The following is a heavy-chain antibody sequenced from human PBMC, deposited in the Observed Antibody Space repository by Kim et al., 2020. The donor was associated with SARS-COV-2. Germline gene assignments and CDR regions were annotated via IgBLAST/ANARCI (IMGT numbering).Heavy chain of an antibody. CDR3: ARHSVRLRSLFDY. CDR2: IYYSGST. V-gene: IGHV4-59*08. CDR1: GGSISSYY. Sequence: SETLSLTCTVSGGSISSYYWSWIRQPPGKGLEWIGYIYYSGSTNYNPSLKSRVTISVDTSKNQFSLKLSSVTAADTAVYYCARHSVRLRSLFDYWGQGTL. J-gene: IGHJ4*02. D-gene: IGHD5-12*01.